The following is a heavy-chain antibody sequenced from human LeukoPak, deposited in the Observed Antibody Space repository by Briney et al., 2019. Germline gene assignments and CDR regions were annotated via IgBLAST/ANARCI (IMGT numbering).Heavy chain of an antibody. CDR2: ISGSGGST. V-gene: IGHV3-23*01. D-gene: IGHD2-2*01. Sequence: PGGSLRLSCAASGFTFSSYAMSWFRQAPGKGLEWVSAISGSGGSTYYADSVKGRFTISRDNSKNTLYLQMNSLRAEDTAVYYCAKAWGSDGYCSSTSCARYYYYGMDVWGKGTTVTVSS. J-gene: IGHJ6*04. CDR3: AKAWGSDGYCSSTSCARYYYYGMDV. CDR1: GFTFSSYA.